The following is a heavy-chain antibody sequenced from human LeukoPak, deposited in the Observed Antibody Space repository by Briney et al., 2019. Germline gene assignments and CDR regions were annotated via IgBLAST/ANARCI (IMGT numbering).Heavy chain of an antibody. Sequence: GRSLRLSCAAPGFTFSSYGMHWVRQAPGKGLEWVAVIWYDGSNKYYADSVKGRFTISRDNSKNTLYPQMNSLRAEDTAVYYCARDQFSHCSSTSCYTEVPFDYWGQGTLVTVSS. CDR2: IWYDGSNK. CDR3: ARDQFSHCSSTSCYTEVPFDY. J-gene: IGHJ4*02. V-gene: IGHV3-33*01. D-gene: IGHD2-2*02. CDR1: GFTFSSYG.